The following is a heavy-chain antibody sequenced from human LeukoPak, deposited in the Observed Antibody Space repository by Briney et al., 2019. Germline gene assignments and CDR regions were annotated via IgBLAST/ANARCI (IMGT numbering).Heavy chain of an antibody. CDR1: GGSISSGDYY. D-gene: IGHD2-2*01. J-gene: IGHJ4*02. CDR2: IYYTGST. CDR3: ARSYCSRTSCYFFDS. V-gene: IGHV4-30-4*08. Sequence: PSQTLSLTCTVSGGSISSGDYYWSWIRQPPGKGLEWIGYIYYTGSTNYNPSLKSRLTISLDTSKNQFSLKLNSVTAADTAVYYCARSYCSRTSCYFFDSWGQGTLVTVSS.